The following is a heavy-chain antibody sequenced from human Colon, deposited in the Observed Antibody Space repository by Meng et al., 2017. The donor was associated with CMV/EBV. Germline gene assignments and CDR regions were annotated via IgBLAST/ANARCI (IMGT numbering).Heavy chain of an antibody. Sequence: GGSLRLSCAASGFIFGDFAMHWVRQAPGKGLEWVSGISYSGANLGYADTVKGRFTIFRDNARNSLFLQMGSLRAEDMAVYYCARGGPMMIRVSWFDPWGQGTLVTVSS. V-gene: IGHV3-9*03. CDR1: GFIFGDFA. J-gene: IGHJ5*02. CDR2: ISYSGANL. D-gene: IGHD3-22*01. CDR3: ARGGPMMIRVSWFDP.